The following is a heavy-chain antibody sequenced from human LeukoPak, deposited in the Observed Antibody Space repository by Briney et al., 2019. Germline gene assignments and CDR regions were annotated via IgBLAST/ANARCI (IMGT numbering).Heavy chain of an antibody. CDR3: TTVTALLLWGLDV. J-gene: IGHJ6*02. CDR2: IRSRTYGGAR. Sequence: GGSPRLSCSTSGFTFGDYAMTWVRQAPGKGLEWITFIRSRTYGGARDYAASVKGRFTISRDDSNSVAYLQMDSLKTEDTAVYHCTTVTALLLWGLDVWGQGTTVTVSS. D-gene: IGHD2-15*01. V-gene: IGHV3-49*04. CDR1: GFTFGDYA.